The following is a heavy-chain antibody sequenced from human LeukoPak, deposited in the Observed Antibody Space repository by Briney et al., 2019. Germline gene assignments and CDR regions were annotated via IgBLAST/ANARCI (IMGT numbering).Heavy chain of an antibody. D-gene: IGHD3-3*01. Sequence: SVKVSCKAPGGTFSSYAISWVRQAPGQGLEWMGRIIPIFGIANYAQKFQGRVTITADKSTSTAYMELSSLRSEDTAVYYCATEGSTISYGMDVWGQGTTVTVSS. CDR2: IIPIFGIA. CDR1: GGTFSSYA. J-gene: IGHJ6*02. CDR3: ATEGSTISYGMDV. V-gene: IGHV1-69*04.